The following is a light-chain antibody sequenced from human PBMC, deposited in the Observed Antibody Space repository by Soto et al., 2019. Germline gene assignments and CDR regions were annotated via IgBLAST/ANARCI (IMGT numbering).Light chain of an antibody. CDR2: DAS. Sequence: EIVLTQSPATLSLSPGERATLSCRASQSVSSYLAWYQQKPGQAPRLLIYDASNRATGIPARFSGSGSGTDFTRTIRSLGPEDFAVYYCQQRSNWPPTWTFGQGTKVDIK. CDR1: QSVSSY. CDR3: QQRSNWPPTWT. V-gene: IGKV3-11*01. J-gene: IGKJ1*01.